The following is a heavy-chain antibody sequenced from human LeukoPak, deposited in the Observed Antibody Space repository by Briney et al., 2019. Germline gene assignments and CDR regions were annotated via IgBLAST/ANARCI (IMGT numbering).Heavy chain of an antibody. CDR1: GFTLSSHS. D-gene: IGHD2-21*01. V-gene: IGHV3-48*01. CDR3: VRPGCGGDCYYHYMDV. J-gene: IGHJ6*03. CDR2: ISISGLTT. Sequence: GGSLRLSCAASGFTLSSHSMNWVRQAPGKGLEWLSYISISGLTTYYADSVKDRFTISRDNAKNSLYLQMSSLRVEDTAVYHCVRPGCGGDCYYHYMDVWGKGTTVTVSS.